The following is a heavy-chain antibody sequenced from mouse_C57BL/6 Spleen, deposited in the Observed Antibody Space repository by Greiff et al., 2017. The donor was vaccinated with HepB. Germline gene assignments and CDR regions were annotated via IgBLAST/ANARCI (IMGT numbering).Heavy chain of an antibody. CDR1: GYAFSSSW. CDR2: IYPGDGDT. V-gene: IGHV1-82*01. J-gene: IGHJ3*01. D-gene: IGHD3-1*01. Sequence: VQLQQSGPELVKPGASVKISCKASGYAFSSSWMNWVKQRPGKGLEWIGRIYPGDGDTNYNGKSKGKATLTADKSSSPAYMQRSSLTSEDSAVYFCARSGYPVWFAYWGQGTLVTVSA. CDR3: ARSGYPVWFAY.